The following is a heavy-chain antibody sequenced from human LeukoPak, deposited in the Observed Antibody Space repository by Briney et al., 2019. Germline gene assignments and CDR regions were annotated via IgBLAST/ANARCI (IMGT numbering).Heavy chain of an antibody. D-gene: IGHD2-2*01. CDR2: IHPSGGST. CDR3: ARGVYCSSTSCYGDWFDP. Sequence: VASVKVSCKASGYTFTSYYMHWVRQAPGQGLEWMGIIHPSGGSTSYAQKFQGRVTMTRDASTSTVYMELSSLRAEDTAVYYCARGVYCSSTSCYGDWFDPWGQGTLVTVSS. J-gene: IGHJ5*02. CDR1: GYTFTSYY. V-gene: IGHV1-46*01.